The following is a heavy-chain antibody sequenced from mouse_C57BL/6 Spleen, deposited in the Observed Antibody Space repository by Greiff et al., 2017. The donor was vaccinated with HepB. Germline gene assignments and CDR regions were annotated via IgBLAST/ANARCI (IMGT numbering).Heavy chain of an antibody. CDR2: IYPGDGDT. D-gene: IGHD2-3*01. CDR1: GYAFSSSW. CDR3: AREGPIYDGYWDFDY. V-gene: IGHV1-82*01. Sequence: QVQLQQPGPELVKPGASVKISCKASGYAFSSSWMNWVKQRPGKGLEWIGRIYPGDGDTNYNGKFKGKATLTADKSSSTAYMQLSSLTSEDSAVYFCAREGPIYDGYWDFDYWGQGTTLTVSS. J-gene: IGHJ2*01.